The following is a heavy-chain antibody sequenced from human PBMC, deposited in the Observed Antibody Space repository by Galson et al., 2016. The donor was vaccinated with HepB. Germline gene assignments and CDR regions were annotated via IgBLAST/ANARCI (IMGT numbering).Heavy chain of an antibody. CDR3: AREGSGWDWFDP. J-gene: IGHJ5*02. V-gene: IGHV4-31*03. Sequence: TLSLTCTVSGGSVSRGGYYWSWTRQHPGKGLEWIGSIFYSGSTYYNPSLKSRITISVDTSKNQFSLKLTSLTAADTAVYFCAREGSGWDWFDPWGQGILVTVSS. CDR1: GGSVSRGGYY. D-gene: IGHD6-19*01. CDR2: IFYSGST.